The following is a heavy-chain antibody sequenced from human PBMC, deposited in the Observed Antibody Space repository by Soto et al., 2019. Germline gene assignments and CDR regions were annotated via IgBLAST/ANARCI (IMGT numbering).Heavy chain of an antibody. CDR3: ARVARYYDFWSGYYKGPANFDY. CDR1: GGSFSSYY. J-gene: IGHJ4*02. D-gene: IGHD3-3*01. Sequence: SETLSLTCAVYGGSFSSYYWTWIRQPPGKGLEWIGEINHSGSTDYNPSLKSRVTISVDTSKKQFSLNLNSVTAADTAVYYCARVARYYDFWSGYYKGPANFDYWGQGTLVTVS. CDR2: INHSGST. V-gene: IGHV4-34*01.